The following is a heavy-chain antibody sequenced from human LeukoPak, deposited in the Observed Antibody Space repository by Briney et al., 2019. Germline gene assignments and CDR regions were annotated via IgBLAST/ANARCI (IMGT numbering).Heavy chain of an antibody. CDR3: ARDWREYCSDTSCYPQNYFDY. V-gene: IGHV4-59*01. J-gene: IGHJ4*02. D-gene: IGHD2-2*01. CDR2: IYYSGST. CDR1: GGSISSYY. Sequence: SETLSLTCTVSGGSISSYYWNWIRQPPGKGLEWIGHIYYSGSTNYNPSLKSRVTISVDTSKNQFSLKLSSVIAADTAVYYCARDWREYCSDTSCYPQNYFDYWGQGTLVTVSS.